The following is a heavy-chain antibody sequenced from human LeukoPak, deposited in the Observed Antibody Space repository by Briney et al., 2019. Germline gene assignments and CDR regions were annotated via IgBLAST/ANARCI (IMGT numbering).Heavy chain of an antibody. Sequence: VGSLRLSCAASGFTFSSYEMNCVCQAPGKGLGWVSYISSSGFAIYYADSVRGRFTISRDNAKNSQYLQMNSLRAEDTAVYYCARSPHYFDSSGNFDYWGQGTLVTVSS. J-gene: IGHJ4*02. CDR1: GFTFSSYE. D-gene: IGHD3-22*01. CDR2: ISSSGFAI. V-gene: IGHV3-48*03. CDR3: ARSPHYFDSSGNFDY.